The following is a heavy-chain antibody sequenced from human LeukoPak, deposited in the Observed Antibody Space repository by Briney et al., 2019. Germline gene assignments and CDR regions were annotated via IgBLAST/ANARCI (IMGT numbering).Heavy chain of an antibody. CDR1: GFSFRSYG. J-gene: IGHJ3*02. CDR2: ISYDGSNK. Sequence: GGSLRLSCAASGFSFRSYGMHWVRQAPGKGLEWVAVISYDGSNKYYADSVKGRFTISRDNSKNTLFLQMNSLRGEDTAVYYCAKDNNGAAAGIIPGAFDIWGQGTMVTVSS. V-gene: IGHV3-30*18. CDR3: AKDNNGAAAGIIPGAFDI. D-gene: IGHD6-13*01.